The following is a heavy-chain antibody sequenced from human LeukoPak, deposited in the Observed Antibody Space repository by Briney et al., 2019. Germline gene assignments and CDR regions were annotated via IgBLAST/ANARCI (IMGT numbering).Heavy chain of an antibody. CDR2: IIPIFGTA. CDR3: ARVHHYFDIAFDY. V-gene: IGHV1-69*05. CDR1: GGTFSSYA. Sequence: SVKVSCKASGGTFSSYAISWVRQAPGQGLEWMGGIIPIFGTANYAQTFQGRVTMTRDMSTSTVYMKLSSLRSEDTAVYYCARVHHYFDIAFDYWGQGTLVTVSS. D-gene: IGHD3-22*01. J-gene: IGHJ4*02.